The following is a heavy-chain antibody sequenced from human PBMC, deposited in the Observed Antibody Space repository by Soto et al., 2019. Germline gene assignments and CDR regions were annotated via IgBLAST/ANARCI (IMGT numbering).Heavy chain of an antibody. V-gene: IGHV5-51*01. CDR1: WYILTRYW. J-gene: IGHJ6*02. D-gene: IGHD6-13*01. Sequence: PGGHLDISRRGSWYILTRYWIGWVRQTPGKGLEWMGIIYPGDSDTRYSQSFQGQVTISADKSISTAYLQWSSLKASDTAMYYCARRAAAVVAHYYYGMDVWGQGTTVTVSS. CDR2: IYPGDSDT. CDR3: ARRAAAVVAHYYYGMDV.